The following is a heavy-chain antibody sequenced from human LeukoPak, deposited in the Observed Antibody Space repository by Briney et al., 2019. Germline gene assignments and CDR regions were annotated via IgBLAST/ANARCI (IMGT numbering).Heavy chain of an antibody. CDR3: ARDLAWGAY. Sequence: GGPLRLSCVASGFTFSIYTMSWVRQAPGKGLEWVSSITSSSSSIYSADSVKGRLTISRDNAKNSLYLEMNSLRDEDTAVYYCARDLAWGAYWGQGTLVTVSS. D-gene: IGHD4/OR15-4a*01. J-gene: IGHJ4*02. V-gene: IGHV3-21*01. CDR2: ITSSSSSI. CDR1: GFTFSIYT.